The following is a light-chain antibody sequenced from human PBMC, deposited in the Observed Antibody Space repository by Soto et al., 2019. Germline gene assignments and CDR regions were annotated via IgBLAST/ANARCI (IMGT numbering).Light chain of an antibody. J-gene: IGLJ2*01. V-gene: IGLV2-14*03. Sequence: QSALTQPASVSGSLGQSITISCTGTSSDVGRYNYVSWYQHHPGKALKVLIYDVNRRPPGVSNRFSGSKSGSTASLTISGLQPEDEADYFCCSYTSGSAVVFGGGTKLPVL. CDR3: CSYTSGSAVV. CDR2: DVN. CDR1: SSDVGRYNY.